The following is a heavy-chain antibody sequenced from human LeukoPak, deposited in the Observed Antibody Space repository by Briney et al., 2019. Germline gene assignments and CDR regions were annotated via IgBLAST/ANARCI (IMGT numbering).Heavy chain of an antibody. CDR1: GFTFSSYA. J-gene: IGHJ2*01. Sequence: GGSLRLSCAASGFTFSSYAMSWVRQAPGKGLEWVSAISGSGGSTYYADSVKGRFTISRDNSKNTLYLQMNSLRAEDTAVYYCAKDAPITMIVVVITGYFDLWGRGTLVTVSS. CDR2: ISGSGGST. V-gene: IGHV3-23*01. D-gene: IGHD3-22*01. CDR3: AKDAPITMIVVVITGYFDL.